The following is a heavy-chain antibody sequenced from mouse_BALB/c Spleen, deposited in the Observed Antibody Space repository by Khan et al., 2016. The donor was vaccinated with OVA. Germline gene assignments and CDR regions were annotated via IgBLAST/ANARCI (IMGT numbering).Heavy chain of an antibody. J-gene: IGHJ2*01. Sequence: VQLKESGPGLVKPSRSLSLTCTVTGYSITSDYAWNWIRQFPGNKLEWMGYISYSGSTSYNPSLKSRISITRDTSKNQFFLQLNSVTTEDTATYYCARSIMANWGQGTTLTVSS. CDR3: ARSIMAN. V-gene: IGHV3-2*02. CDR1: GYSITSDYA. CDR2: ISYSGST.